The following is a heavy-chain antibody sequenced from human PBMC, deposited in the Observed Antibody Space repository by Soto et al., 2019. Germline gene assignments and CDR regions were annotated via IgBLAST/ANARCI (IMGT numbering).Heavy chain of an antibody. CDR2: ISTSGSST. Sequence: GGSLILSCAASGFSFSDYYMSWIRQAPGKGLEWVSLISTSGSSTDYADSVKGRFTIPRDNAKNSLSLQMNSLRAEDTAVYYCANLAKNYYHYMDVWGKGTTVTVSS. CDR3: ANLAKNYYHYMDV. V-gene: IGHV3-11*01. D-gene: IGHD1-26*01. CDR1: GFSFSDYY. J-gene: IGHJ6*03.